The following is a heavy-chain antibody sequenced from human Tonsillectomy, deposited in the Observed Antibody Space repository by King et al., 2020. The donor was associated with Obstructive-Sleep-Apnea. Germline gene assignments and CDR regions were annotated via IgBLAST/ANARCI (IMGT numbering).Heavy chain of an antibody. CDR3: ARGRDLYYDSSGIDY. CDR1: GGSISSCC. J-gene: IGHJ4*02. CDR2: MCNSGST. V-gene: IGHV4-59*01. Sequence: QLQESGPGLVKPSETLSLTCTVSGGSISSCCWNWIRQPPGKGLEWIGYMCNSGSTNYNPSLKSRVTISVNTSKNRFSLKLSSVTAADTAVYYCARGRDLYYDSSGIDYWGQGTLVIVSS. D-gene: IGHD3-22*01.